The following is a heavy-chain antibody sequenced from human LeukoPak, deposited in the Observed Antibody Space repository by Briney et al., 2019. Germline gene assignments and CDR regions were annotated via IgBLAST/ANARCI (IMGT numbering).Heavy chain of an antibody. CDR2: IYYSGST. CDR3: ARDSGYYLPHAFDI. D-gene: IGHD3-22*01. V-gene: IGHV4-61*08. J-gene: IGHJ3*02. CDR1: GGSISSGGYY. Sequence: PSQTLSLTCTVSGGSISSGGYYWSWIRQHPGKGLEWIGYIYYSGSTNYNPSLKSRVTISVDTSKNQFSLKLSSVTAADTAVYYCARDSGYYLPHAFDIWGQGTMVTVSS.